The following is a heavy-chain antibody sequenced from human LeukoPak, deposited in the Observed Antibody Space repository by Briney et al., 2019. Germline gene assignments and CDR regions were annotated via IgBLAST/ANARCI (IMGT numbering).Heavy chain of an antibody. D-gene: IGHD6-13*01. CDR1: GGSFSGYY. V-gene: IGHV4-34*01. J-gene: IGHJ4*02. Sequence: PSETLSLTCAVYGGSFSGYYWSWIPQPPGRGREWIGEINHSGSTNYNPSLKSRVTISVDTSKNPFSLRLSSVTAADTAVYYCARVSLAAAAVGWGQGTLVTVSS. CDR3: ARVSLAAAAVG. CDR2: INHSGST.